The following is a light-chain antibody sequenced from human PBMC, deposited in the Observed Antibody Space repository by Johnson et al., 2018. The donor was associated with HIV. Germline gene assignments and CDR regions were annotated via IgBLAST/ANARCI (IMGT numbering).Light chain of an antibody. Sequence: QSVLTQPPSVSAAPGQKVTISCSGSSSNIGNNYVSWYQQVPGTAPKLLIYEDTKRPSGIPDLFSGSNSGVSATLHITALQPGDEADYYCGTWDRSLSAGGVFGTGTKVSVL. CDR2: EDT. CDR3: GTWDRSLSAGGV. J-gene: IGLJ1*01. V-gene: IGLV1-51*02. CDR1: SSNIGNNY.